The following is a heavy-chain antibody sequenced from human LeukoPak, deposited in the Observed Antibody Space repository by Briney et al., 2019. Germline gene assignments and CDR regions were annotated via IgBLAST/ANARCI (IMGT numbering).Heavy chain of an antibody. V-gene: IGHV5-10-1*01. Sequence: GESLKIPCKGSGYSFSNYWFGWVRQMPGKGLEYTGRIDPSDSYIQYSPSSQGHVTISVDKSISTAYLQWSSLKASDSAMYYCARHSGGYDLDYWGQGTLVTVSS. J-gene: IGHJ4*02. CDR2: IDPSDSYI. D-gene: IGHD5-12*01. CDR3: ARHSGGYDLDY. CDR1: GYSFSNYW.